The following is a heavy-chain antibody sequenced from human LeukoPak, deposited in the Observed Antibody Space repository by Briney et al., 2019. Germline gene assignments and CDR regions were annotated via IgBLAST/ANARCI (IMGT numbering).Heavy chain of an antibody. CDR3: AKDYSPAGPCSGGSCYPYYYYGMDV. Sequence: PGGSLRLSCAASGFTFSSYGMHWVRQAPGKGVEWVAVISYDGSKKYYADSVKGRFTISTDNSKNTLYLQMNSLRAEDPAVYYCAKDYSPAGPCSGGSCYPYYYYGMDVWGQGTTVTVSS. V-gene: IGHV3-30*18. D-gene: IGHD2-15*01. CDR1: GFTFSSYG. CDR2: ISYDGSKK. J-gene: IGHJ6*02.